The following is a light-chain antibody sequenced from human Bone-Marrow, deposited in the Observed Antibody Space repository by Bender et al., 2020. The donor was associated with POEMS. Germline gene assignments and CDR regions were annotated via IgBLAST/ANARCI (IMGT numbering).Light chain of an antibody. CDR1: SSNIGNHG. J-gene: IGLJ1*01. Sequence: QSVLTQAPSLSEAPRQRVTISCSGSSSNIGNHGVNWYQQLPGEAPKLLIYYDDLLTPGVSDRFSASKSGTSASLAISELQSEDEALYYWAAWDHSLSAYVFGTRTKVTVL. V-gene: IGLV1-36*01. CDR3: AAWDHSLSAYV. CDR2: YDD.